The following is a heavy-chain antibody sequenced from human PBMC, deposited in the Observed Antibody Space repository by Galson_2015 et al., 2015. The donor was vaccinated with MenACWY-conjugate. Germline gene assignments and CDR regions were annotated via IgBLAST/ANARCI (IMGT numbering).Heavy chain of an antibody. Sequence: SLRLSCAASGFTFSTYGMNWVRQAPGKGLEWVSDICSSGSTIYYADSVKGRFTISRDNAKNSLYLQMNTLRDEDTAVFYCARATRAVAVAGSDYWGRGTLVTVSS. J-gene: IGHJ4*02. CDR3: ARATRAVAVAGSDY. CDR2: ICSSGSTI. D-gene: IGHD6-19*01. CDR1: GFTFSTYG. V-gene: IGHV3-48*02.